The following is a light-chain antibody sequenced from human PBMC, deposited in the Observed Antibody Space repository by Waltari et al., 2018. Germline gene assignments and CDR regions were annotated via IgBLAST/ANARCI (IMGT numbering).Light chain of an antibody. J-gene: IGKJ4*01. V-gene: IGKV1-5*03. Sequence: DIQMTEPPSTLSASVGDRGTITCRASQSISTWLAWYQQKPGKAPNLLIYKASSLEGGVPSRFSGSGSGTEFTLSISSLQPDDFATYYCQQYKSFPFTFGGGTKVGVK. CDR1: QSISTW. CDR3: QQYKSFPFT. CDR2: KAS.